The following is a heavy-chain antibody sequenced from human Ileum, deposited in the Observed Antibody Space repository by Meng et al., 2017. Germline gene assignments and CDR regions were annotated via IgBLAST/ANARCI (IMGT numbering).Heavy chain of an antibody. CDR1: GVTFSNAW. J-gene: IGHJ4*02. D-gene: IGHD1-26*01. CDR3: STDWDGDDGSQGDY. CDR2: ITSNYYSGTA. V-gene: IGHV3-15*01. Sequence: GESLKISCAASGVTFSNAWMQWVRQAPGKGLEWVGRITSNYYSGTADYAAPVKGRFTISRDDSKNTLFLQMSSLRIEDTAVYYCSTDWDGDDGSQGDYWGQGTLVTVSS.